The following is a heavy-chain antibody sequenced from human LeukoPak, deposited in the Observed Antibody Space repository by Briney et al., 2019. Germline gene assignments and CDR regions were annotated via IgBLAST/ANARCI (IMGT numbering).Heavy chain of an antibody. Sequence: GASVKVSCKASGGTFSSYAISWVRQAPGQGLEWMGRIIPILGIANYAQKFQGRVTITADKSTSIAYMELSSLRSEDTAVYYCAREEYCSSTSCWGPVEWFDPWGQGTLVTVSS. V-gene: IGHV1-69*04. D-gene: IGHD2-2*01. CDR3: AREEYCSSTSCWGPVEWFDP. CDR1: GGTFSSYA. J-gene: IGHJ5*02. CDR2: IIPILGIA.